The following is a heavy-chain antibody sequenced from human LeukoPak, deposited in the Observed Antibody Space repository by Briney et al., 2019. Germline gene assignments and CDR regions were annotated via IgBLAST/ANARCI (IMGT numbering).Heavy chain of an antibody. CDR2: ISWNSGSI. CDR3: AKEAFELVVAAPLDY. J-gene: IGHJ4*02. CDR1: GFRFDYYA. V-gene: IGHV3-9*01. Sequence: PGRSLRLSCAASGFRFDYYAMHWVRQVPGKGLEWVSGISWNSGSIGSADSVKGRFTISRDNSKNSLYLQMNSLRPEDTALYYCAKEAFELVVAAPLDYWGQGTLVTVSS. D-gene: IGHD2-15*01.